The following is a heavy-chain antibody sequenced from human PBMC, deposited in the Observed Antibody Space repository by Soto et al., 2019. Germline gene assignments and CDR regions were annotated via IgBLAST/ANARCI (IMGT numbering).Heavy chain of an antibody. CDR3: ARGACSGGSCYSWNQYFDD. CDR2: IYSGGST. Sequence: PGGSLRLSCAASGFTVSSNYMNWVRQAPGKGLEWVSVIYSGGSTYYADSVKGRFTISRDNSKNTLYLQMNSLRAEDTAIYYCARGACSGGSCYSWNQYFDDWGQGTLVTAPQ. D-gene: IGHD2-15*01. J-gene: IGHJ4*02. CDR1: GFTVSSNY. V-gene: IGHV3-66*01.